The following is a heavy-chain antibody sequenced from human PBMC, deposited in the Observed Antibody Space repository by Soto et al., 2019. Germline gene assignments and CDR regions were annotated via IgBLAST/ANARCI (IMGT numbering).Heavy chain of an antibody. V-gene: IGHV4-31*03. D-gene: IGHD2-2*01. Sequence: QVQLQESGPGLVKPSQTLSLTCTVSGGSISSGGYYWSWIRQHPGKGLEWIGYIYYSGSTYYNPSLKSRDTISVDTSKNQFSLKLSCVTAADTAVYYCARGPLTVVPAATLDYWGQGTLVTVSS. CDR1: GGSISSGGYY. CDR3: ARGPLTVVPAATLDY. J-gene: IGHJ4*02. CDR2: IYYSGST.